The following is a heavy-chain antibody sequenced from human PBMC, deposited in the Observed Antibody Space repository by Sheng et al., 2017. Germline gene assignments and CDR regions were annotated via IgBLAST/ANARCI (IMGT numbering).Heavy chain of an antibody. V-gene: IGHV3-9*01. D-gene: IGHD6-19*01. CDR2: ISWNSGSI. CDR3: AKDNRYGSSGLYYFDY. Sequence: EVQLVESGGGLVQPGRYLRLSCAASGFTFDDYAMHWVRQAPGKGLEWVSGISWNSGSIGYADSVKGRFTISRDNAKNSLYLQMNSLRAEDTALYYCAKDNRYGSSGLYYFDYWGQGTLVTVSS. J-gene: IGHJ4*02. CDR1: GFTFDDYA.